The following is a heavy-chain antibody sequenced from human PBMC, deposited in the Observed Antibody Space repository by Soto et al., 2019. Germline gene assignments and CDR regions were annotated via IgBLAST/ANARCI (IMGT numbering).Heavy chain of an antibody. J-gene: IGHJ4*02. V-gene: IGHV3-9*01. CDR1: GFTFDEYA. Sequence: EVQLVESGGGLVQPGRSLRLSCAASGFTFDEYAMHWVRQAPGKGLEWVSGISWNSGSIQYGDTVKGRFTISRDNAKNSLYLQMNSLRAEDTALYYCAKWRYWGYFDGWGQGTLVTVSS. D-gene: IGHD3-10*01. CDR2: ISWNSGSI. CDR3: AKWRYWGYFDG.